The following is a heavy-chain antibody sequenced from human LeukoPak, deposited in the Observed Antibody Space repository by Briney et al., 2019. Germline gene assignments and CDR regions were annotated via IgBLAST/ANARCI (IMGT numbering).Heavy chain of an antibody. V-gene: IGHV1-2*02. CDR3: ARGGMLYYYYMDV. D-gene: IGHD2-8*01. Sequence: GASVKVSCKASGGTFSSYAISWVRQAPGQGLEWMGWINPNSGGTNYAQKFQGRVTMTRDTSISTAYMELSRLRSDDTAVYYCARGGMLYYYYMDVWGKGTTVTVSS. J-gene: IGHJ6*03. CDR1: GGTFSSYA. CDR2: INPNSGGT.